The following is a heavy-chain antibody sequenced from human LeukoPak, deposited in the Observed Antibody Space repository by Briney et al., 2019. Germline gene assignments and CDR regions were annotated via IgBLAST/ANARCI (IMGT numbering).Heavy chain of an antibody. J-gene: IGHJ4*02. V-gene: IGHV1-2*06. CDR3: ARSETSIPDF. CDR2: INPNSGDT. Sequence: GASVKVSCKASGYTFTVYYMHWVGQAPGQGLEWMGRINPNSGDTHYAQKFQGRVTMTRDTSISAAYMELSRLTSDDTAVYYCARSETSIPDFWGQGTLVTVSS. CDR1: GYTFTVYY. D-gene: IGHD6-6*01.